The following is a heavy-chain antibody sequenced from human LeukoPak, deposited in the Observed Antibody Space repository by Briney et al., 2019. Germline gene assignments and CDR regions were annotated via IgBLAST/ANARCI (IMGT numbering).Heavy chain of an antibody. V-gene: IGHV1-2*06. Sequence: ASVKVSCKASGYTFTGYYMHWVRQAPGQGLEWMGRINPNSGGTNYAQKFQGRVTMTRDTSISTAYMELSSLRSEDTAVYYCASEWYSSSWYYYYGMDVWGQGTTVTVSS. CDR1: GYTFTGYY. CDR3: ASEWYSSSWYYYYGMDV. J-gene: IGHJ6*02. D-gene: IGHD6-13*01. CDR2: INPNSGGT.